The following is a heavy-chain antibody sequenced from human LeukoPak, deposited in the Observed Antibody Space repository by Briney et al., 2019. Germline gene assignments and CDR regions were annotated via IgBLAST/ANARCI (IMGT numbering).Heavy chain of an antibody. Sequence: PGGSLRLSCAASGFTFSRYAMSWVRQAPGKGLEWVSAISGSGGSTYYADSVKGRFTISRDNSKNTLYLQMNSLRAEDTAVYYCAKVIGYYYDSSGYPIYWGQGTLVTVSS. CDR3: AKVIGYYYDSSGYPIY. CDR2: ISGSGGST. J-gene: IGHJ4*02. D-gene: IGHD3-22*01. V-gene: IGHV3-23*01. CDR1: GFTFSRYA.